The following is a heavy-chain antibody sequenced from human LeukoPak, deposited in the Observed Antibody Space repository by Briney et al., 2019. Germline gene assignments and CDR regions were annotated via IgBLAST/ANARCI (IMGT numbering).Heavy chain of an antibody. V-gene: IGHV6-1*01. J-gene: IGHJ3*02. CDR1: GDGVSSNSAT. D-gene: IGHD3-16*01. CDR3: ARVGHPWGIEDAFDI. CDR2: TYYRSKWYN. Sequence: SQTLSLTCAISGDGVSSNSATWNWIRQSPSRGLEWLGRTYYRSKWYNDYAVSVKSRITINPDTSKNQSSLQLNSVTPEDTAVYYCARVGHPWGIEDAFDIWGQGTMVTVSS.